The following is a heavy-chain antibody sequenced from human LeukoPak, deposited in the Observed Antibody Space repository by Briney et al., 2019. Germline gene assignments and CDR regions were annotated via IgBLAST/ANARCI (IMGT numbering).Heavy chain of an antibody. CDR2: IYHSGNT. V-gene: IGHV4-30-2*01. Sequence: SETLSLTCAVSGGSMSSGGYSWSWIRQPRGEGLEFIGYIYHSGNTYNIPSLKSRVTISVDRSKNQLSLKLTSVTAADTAVYFCAKMSGSSNWFDPSGQGTLVTVSS. J-gene: IGHJ5*02. CDR3: AKMSGSSNWFDP. D-gene: IGHD5-12*01. CDR1: GGSMSSGGYS.